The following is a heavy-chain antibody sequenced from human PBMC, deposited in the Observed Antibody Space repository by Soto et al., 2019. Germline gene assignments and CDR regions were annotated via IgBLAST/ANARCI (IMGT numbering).Heavy chain of an antibody. J-gene: IGHJ6*02. CDR3: GRGGGITIFGVVIATTDYYYYYGMDV. D-gene: IGHD3-3*01. Sequence: ASVEVSCKASGYTVTGYYIHWVLQAPVQGLEWMGWINPNSGGTKYAQKFQGWVTMTRETSISTAYMELSRLRSDDTAVYYCGRGGGITIFGVVIATTDYYYYYGMDVWGQGTTVTVSS. V-gene: IGHV1-2*04. CDR2: INPNSGGT. CDR1: GYTVTGYY.